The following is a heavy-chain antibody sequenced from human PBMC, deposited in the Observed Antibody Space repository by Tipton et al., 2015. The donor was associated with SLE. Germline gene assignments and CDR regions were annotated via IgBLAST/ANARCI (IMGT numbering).Heavy chain of an antibody. J-gene: IGHJ6*03. CDR1: GGSISSRNW. Sequence: TLSLTCAVYGGSISSRNWWSWIRQPPGKGLEWIGEIDHSGSTNYNPSLESRVTISIDKSRNQFSLKLNSVTAADTAVYYCARGRRSRYYYYYYMDVWGKGTTVTVSS. D-gene: IGHD6-13*01. V-gene: IGHV4-4*02. CDR2: IDHSGST. CDR3: ARGRRSRYYYYYYMDV.